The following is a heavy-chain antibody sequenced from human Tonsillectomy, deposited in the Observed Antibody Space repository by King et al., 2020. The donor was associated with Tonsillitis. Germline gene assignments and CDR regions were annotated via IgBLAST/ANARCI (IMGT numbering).Heavy chain of an antibody. Sequence: VQLGESGPEVKKAGASVKVSCKASGYTFTNYGISWVRQAPGQGLEWMGWISGYSGNTNYAQKLQGRVTVTTETFTSTAYMELRSLGSDDTAVYYCARERGYSSSSWAFDIWGQGTMLIVSS. CDR3: ARERGYSSSSWAFDI. J-gene: IGHJ3*02. V-gene: IGHV1-18*01. CDR2: ISGYSGNT. CDR1: GYTFTNYG. D-gene: IGHD6-13*01.